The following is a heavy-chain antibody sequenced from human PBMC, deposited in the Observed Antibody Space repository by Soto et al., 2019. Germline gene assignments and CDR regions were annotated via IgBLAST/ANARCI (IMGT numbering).Heavy chain of an antibody. J-gene: IGHJ4*02. D-gene: IGHD1-26*01. CDR1: GGSFSGYY. CDR3: ARGVGATRDFDY. CDR2: INHSGST. Sequence: QVQLQQWGAGLLKPSETLSLTCAVYGGSFSGYYWSWIRQPPGKGLEWIGEINHSGSTNYNPSLKSRVTISVDTSKNQFSLKLSSVTAAVTAVYYCARGVGATRDFDYWGQGTLVTVSS. V-gene: IGHV4-34*01.